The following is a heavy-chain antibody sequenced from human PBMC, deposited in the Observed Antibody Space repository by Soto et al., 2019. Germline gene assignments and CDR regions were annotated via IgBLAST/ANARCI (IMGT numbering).Heavy chain of an antibody. D-gene: IGHD2-21*01. CDR1: GFTFSMYG. CDR3: ARDRRVIPDADMDY. J-gene: IGHJ4*02. V-gene: IGHV3-30*03. CDR2: IYSDGSHQ. Sequence: QVQLVESGGGVVQPGSSLRLSCEASGFTFSMYGMHWVRQAPGKGLEWVGVIYSDGSHQYYGDSVKGRFTISRDNSNKMVYLQITGLRLDDSALYYCARDRRVIPDADMDYWGQGVLVTVSS.